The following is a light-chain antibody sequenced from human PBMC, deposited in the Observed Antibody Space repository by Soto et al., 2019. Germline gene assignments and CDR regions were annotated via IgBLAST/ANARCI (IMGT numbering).Light chain of an antibody. V-gene: IGKV3-11*01. CDR2: DAS. CDR3: QQYGYSPIT. J-gene: IGKJ5*01. Sequence: EIALTQSPATLSLSPGERATLSCRASQSVANYLAWYQQKPGQAPRLLIYDASNRAAGIPGSFSGSGSGTDFTLTISRLEPEDFAVYYCQQYGYSPITFGQGTRLEIK. CDR1: QSVANY.